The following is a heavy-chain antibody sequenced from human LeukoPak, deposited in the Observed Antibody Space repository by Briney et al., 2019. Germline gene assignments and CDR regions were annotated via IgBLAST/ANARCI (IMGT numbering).Heavy chain of an antibody. Sequence: GGSLRLSCAASGFTFSSYGMHWVRQAPGKGLEWVAFIRYDGSNKYYADSVKGRFTISRDNSKNTLYLQMNSLRAEVTAVYYCAKDQGYGSGSYYNADYWGQGTLVTVSS. J-gene: IGHJ4*02. CDR1: GFTFSSYG. V-gene: IGHV3-30*02. D-gene: IGHD3-10*01. CDR3: AKDQGYGSGSYYNADY. CDR2: IRYDGSNK.